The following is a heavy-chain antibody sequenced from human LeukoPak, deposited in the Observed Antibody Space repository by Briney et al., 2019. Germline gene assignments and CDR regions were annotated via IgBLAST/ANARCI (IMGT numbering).Heavy chain of an antibody. V-gene: IGHV4-34*01. CDR2: ISQNGDS. CDR3: ARTTEGGYIGYFYYYYMDV. D-gene: IGHD5-18*01. CDR1: GGSLSFYY. J-gene: IGHJ6*03. Sequence: SETLSLTCGVSGGSLSFYYWSWIRQSPGKGLEWIAEISQNGDSNYNMSLKSRVTISVDTSKNQFSLKLRSVTAADTAMYYCARTTEGGYIGYFYYYYMDVWGKGTTVTISS.